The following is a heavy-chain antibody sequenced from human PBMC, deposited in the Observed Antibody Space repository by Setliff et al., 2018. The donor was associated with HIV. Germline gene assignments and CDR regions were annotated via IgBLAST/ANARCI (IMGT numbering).Heavy chain of an antibody. D-gene: IGHD3-3*01. V-gene: IGHV1-69*02. Sequence: SVKVSCKASRSTFNSHTINWVRQAPGQGLDWMGRIIPILGVANYAQRFQGKVTITADKSTSTAYMELTSLRFDDTAMYYCVRGVQSPPHYSYYYMDVWGEGTMFTVSS. CDR3: VRGVQSPPHYSYYYMDV. CDR2: IIPILGVA. J-gene: IGHJ6*03. CDR1: RSTFNSHT.